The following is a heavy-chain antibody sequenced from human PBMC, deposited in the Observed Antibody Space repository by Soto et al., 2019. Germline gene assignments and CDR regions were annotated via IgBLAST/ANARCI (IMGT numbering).Heavy chain of an antibody. Sequence: GESLKISCAASGFTFSSYAMSWVRQAPGKGLEWVSAISGSGGSTYYADSVKGRFTISRDNSKNTLYLQMNSLRAEDTAVYYCAKHKYYDFWSGWQGDYYMDVWGKGTTVTVSS. CDR3: AKHKYYDFWSGWQGDYYMDV. D-gene: IGHD3-3*01. V-gene: IGHV3-23*01. J-gene: IGHJ6*03. CDR1: GFTFSSYA. CDR2: ISGSGGST.